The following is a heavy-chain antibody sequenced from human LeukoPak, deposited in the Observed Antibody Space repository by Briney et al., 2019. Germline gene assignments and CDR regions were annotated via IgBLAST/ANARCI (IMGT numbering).Heavy chain of an antibody. Sequence: PAETLCLTCAVYGGSFSGYYWSWIRQPPGKGLEWIGEINHSGSTNYNPSLKSRVTISVDTSKNQFSLKLSSVTAADTAVYYCARVEYGSGSPPGAFDIWGQGTMVTVSS. CDR2: INHSGST. V-gene: IGHV4-34*01. CDR3: ARVEYGSGSPPGAFDI. J-gene: IGHJ3*02. CDR1: GGSFSGYY. D-gene: IGHD3-10*01.